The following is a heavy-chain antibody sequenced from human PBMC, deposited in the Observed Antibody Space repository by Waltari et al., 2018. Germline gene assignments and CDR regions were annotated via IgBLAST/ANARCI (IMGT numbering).Heavy chain of an antibody. J-gene: IGHJ3*01. CDR3: ATLGAYLGAFEV. D-gene: IGHD3-16*01. Sequence: EVQLVETGGALIHPGGSLRLSCAASEFIVRNNYMAWVRQAPGKGLEWVSFIYAGGGSDSADSVRVRFTISRDNSKNTLYLEMNALRPDDTAVYYCATLGAYLGAFEVWGRGTMVTVSS. V-gene: IGHV3-53*02. CDR2: IYAGGGS. CDR1: EFIVRNNY.